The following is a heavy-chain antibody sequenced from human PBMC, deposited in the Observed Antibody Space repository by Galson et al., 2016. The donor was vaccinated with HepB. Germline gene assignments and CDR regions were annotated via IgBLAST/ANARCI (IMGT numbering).Heavy chain of an antibody. CDR2: IWYDGSNK. Sequence: SLRLSCAASGFTFSDYSMHWVRQAPGKGLEWVAGIWYDGSNKFYADAVKGRFTISRDNSKNTLYLEMNSLRAEDTAVYYCARVRDYYYGMDGWGKGTTVTVSS. J-gene: IGHJ6*04. D-gene: IGHD4-17*01. V-gene: IGHV3-33*08. CDR3: ARVRDYYYGMDG. CDR1: GFTFSDYS.